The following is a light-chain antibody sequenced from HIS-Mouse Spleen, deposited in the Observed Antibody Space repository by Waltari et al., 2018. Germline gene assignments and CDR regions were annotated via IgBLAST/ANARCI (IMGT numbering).Light chain of an antibody. Sequence: DIQMTQSPSTLSASVGDRAHITCRASHSISSWLAWYQQKPGKAPKLLIYKASSLESGVPSRFSGSGSGTEFTLTISSLQPDDFATYYCQQYNSYSLYTFGQGTKLEIK. CDR2: KAS. CDR1: HSISSW. J-gene: IGKJ2*01. CDR3: QQYNSYSLYT. V-gene: IGKV1-5*03.